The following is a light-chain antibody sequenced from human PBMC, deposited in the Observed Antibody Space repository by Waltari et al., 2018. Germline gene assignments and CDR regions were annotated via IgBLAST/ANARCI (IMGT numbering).Light chain of an antibody. CDR1: QSVLLSSNNKNY. CDR2: WAS. CDR3: QEFYSAAYT. Sequence: DIVMTQSPDSLAGALGERATNNCKSSQSVLLSSNNKNYLAWYQQKAGQPPKLLIYWASTRESGVPDRFSGSGSGTDFTLTISSLQAEDVAVYYCQEFYSAAYTFGQGTKLEIK. V-gene: IGKV4-1*01. J-gene: IGKJ2*01.